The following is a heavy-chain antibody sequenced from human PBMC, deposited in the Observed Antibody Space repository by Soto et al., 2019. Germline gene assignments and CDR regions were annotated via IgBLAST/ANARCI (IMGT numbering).Heavy chain of an antibody. V-gene: IGHV1-18*01. CDR2: ISAYNGKT. CDR3: ARGGDVNYYHGMDV. Sequence: QVQLVQSGGEVKKPGASVKLSCTASGYTFTSYGISWVRQAPGQGLEWMGWISAYNGKTNYAQNVQGRVTMTTDTSTGTASMDLRSLRSDDTAVYYCARGGDVNYYHGMDVWGQGTTVTVSS. CDR1: GYTFTSYG. J-gene: IGHJ6*02. D-gene: IGHD5-12*01.